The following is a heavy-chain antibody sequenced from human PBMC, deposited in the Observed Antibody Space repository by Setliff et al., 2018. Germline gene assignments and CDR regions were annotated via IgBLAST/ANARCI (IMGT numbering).Heavy chain of an antibody. CDR2: IIPIFGTA. D-gene: IGHD2-2*01. Sequence: SVKVSCKASGGTFSSYAISWVRQAPGQGLEWMGGIIPIFGTANYAQKFQGRVTITADESTSTAYMELSSLRSEDTAVYYCARDSRGLVPAAMEGSYYYYGMDVWGQGTTVTV. CDR3: ARDSRGLVPAAMEGSYYYYGMDV. CDR1: GGTFSSYA. V-gene: IGHV1-69*13. J-gene: IGHJ6*02.